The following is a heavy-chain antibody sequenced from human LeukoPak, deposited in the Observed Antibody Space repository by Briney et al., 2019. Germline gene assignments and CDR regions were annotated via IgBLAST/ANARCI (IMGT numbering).Heavy chain of an antibody. CDR1: GGSISSSSYY. J-gene: IGHJ3*02. CDR2: IYYSGST. Sequence: SETLSLTCTVSGGSISSSSYYWGWIRQPPGKGLEWIGSIYYSGSTYYNPSLKSRVTISVDTSKNQFSLKLSSVTAADTAVYYCARGRSIYYGVAGAFDIWGQGTMVTVSS. D-gene: IGHD3-10*01. V-gene: IGHV4-39*07. CDR3: ARGRSIYYGVAGAFDI.